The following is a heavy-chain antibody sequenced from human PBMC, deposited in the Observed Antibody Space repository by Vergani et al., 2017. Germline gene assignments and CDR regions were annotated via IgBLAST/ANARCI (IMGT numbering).Heavy chain of an antibody. V-gene: IGHV5-51*01. Sequence: EQQLVQSGSETKKPGESLKISCHAFGYIFSNFWIGWVRQRPGRGLEWLGIIYPGDSEVKSNTTFRGQVIFSVDTSVNTAYLPWCSLQASATATYFCASGGHGSENGGALQLWGQGTNVTVSS. CDR1: GYIFSNFW. J-gene: IGHJ3*01. CDR3: ASGGHGSENGGALQL. D-gene: IGHD3-10*01. CDR2: IYPGDSEV.